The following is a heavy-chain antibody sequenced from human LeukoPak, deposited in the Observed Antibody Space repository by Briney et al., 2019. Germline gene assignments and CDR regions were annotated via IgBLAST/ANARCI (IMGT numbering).Heavy chain of an antibody. D-gene: IGHD3-22*01. CDR1: GGSFSGYY. CDR2: INHSGST. Sequence: SETLSLTCAVYGGSFSGYYWSWIRQPPGKGLEWIGEINHSGSTNYNPSLKSRVTISVDTSKNQFSLKLSSVTAADTAVYYCARHYYGANFDYWGQGTLVTVSS. CDR3: ARHYYGANFDY. J-gene: IGHJ4*02. V-gene: IGHV4-34*01.